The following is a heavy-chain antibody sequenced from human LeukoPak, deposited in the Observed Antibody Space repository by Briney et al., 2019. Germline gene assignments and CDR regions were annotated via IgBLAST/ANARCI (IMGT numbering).Heavy chain of an antibody. D-gene: IGHD2-8*01. CDR1: GFTFSDSG. V-gene: IGHV3-33*01. J-gene: IGHJ5*02. CDR3: ARDHRLSHCTNGVCYRTGFDP. Sequence: PGRSLRLSCAASGFTFSDSGMHWVRQAPGKGLEWVAIVWSDGSNQYYADSVKGRFTISRDNSKNTVDLQMNNLRSEDTAVYYCARDHRLSHCTNGVCYRTGFDPWGQGTLVTVSS. CDR2: VWSDGSNQ.